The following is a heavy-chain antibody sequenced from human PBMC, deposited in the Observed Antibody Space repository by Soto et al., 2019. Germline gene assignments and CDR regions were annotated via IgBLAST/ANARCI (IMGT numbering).Heavy chain of an antibody. D-gene: IGHD3-10*01. J-gene: IGHJ6*03. CDR1: GGSFSGYY. Sequence: PSETLSLTCAVYGGSFSGYYGSWIRSPQGKGLEWIGEINHSGSTNYNPSLKSRVTISVDTSKNQFSLKLSSVTAADTAVYYCARATYYYGSGSHYYYYMDVWGKGTTVTVSS. CDR2: INHSGST. V-gene: IGHV4-34*01. CDR3: ARATYYYGSGSHYYYYMDV.